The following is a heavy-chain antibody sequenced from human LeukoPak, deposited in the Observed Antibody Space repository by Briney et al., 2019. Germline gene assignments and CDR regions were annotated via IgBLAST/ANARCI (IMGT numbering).Heavy chain of an antibody. CDR2: INPNSGGT. CDR3: ARDDCSSTSCYTPYAFDI. J-gene: IGHJ3*02. CDR1: GYTFTGYY. D-gene: IGHD2-2*02. V-gene: IGHV1-2*02. Sequence: GASVKVSCKASGYTFTGYYMHWVRQAPGQGLEWMGWINPNSGGTNYAQKFQGRVTMTRDTSISTAYMELSRLRSDDTAVYYCARDDCSSTSCYTPYAFDIWGQGTMVTVSS.